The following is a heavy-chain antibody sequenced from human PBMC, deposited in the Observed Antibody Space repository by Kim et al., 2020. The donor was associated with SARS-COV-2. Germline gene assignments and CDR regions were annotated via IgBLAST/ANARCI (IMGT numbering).Heavy chain of an antibody. J-gene: IGHJ6*03. CDR1: GFTFSSYG. V-gene: IGHV3-30*03. Sequence: GGSLRLSCAASGFTFSSYGMHWVRQAPGKGLEWVAVISYDGSNKYYADSVKGRFTISRDNSKNTLYLQMNSLRAEDTAVYYCASSYDSKSWLDLYYMDVWGKGTTVTVSS. CDR2: ISYDGSNK. CDR3: ASSYDSKSWLDLYYMDV. D-gene: IGHD6-19*01.